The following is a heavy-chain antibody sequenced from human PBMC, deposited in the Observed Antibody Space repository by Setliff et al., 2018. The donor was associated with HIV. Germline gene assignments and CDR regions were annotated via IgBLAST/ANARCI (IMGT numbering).Heavy chain of an antibody. Sequence: PSETLSLTCAVYGVSFSGYYWSWIRQPPGKGLEWIGYIYTSGSTYYNPSLKSRVTISVDTSKNQFSLKLSSVTAADTAVYYCASPASGGSSGQYHYWGQGTLVTVSS. V-gene: IGHV4-4*08. CDR2: IYTSGST. J-gene: IGHJ4*02. CDR3: ASPASGGSSGQYHY. CDR1: GVSFSGYY. D-gene: IGHD6-19*01.